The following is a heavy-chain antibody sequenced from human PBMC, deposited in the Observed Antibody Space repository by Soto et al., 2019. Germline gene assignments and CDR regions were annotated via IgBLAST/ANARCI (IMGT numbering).Heavy chain of an antibody. CDR1: GTSISSYY. Sequence: SSETLSLTCTVSGTSISSYYWSWIRQPPGKGLEWIANIHYSGTTNYNPSLASRVTLSVATSKNQFSLKMTSVTAADRAMYFCARYNSYAIDYWGRGTLVTVSS. J-gene: IGHJ4*02. CDR2: IHYSGTT. CDR3: ARYNSYAIDY. D-gene: IGHD2-8*01. V-gene: IGHV4-59*01.